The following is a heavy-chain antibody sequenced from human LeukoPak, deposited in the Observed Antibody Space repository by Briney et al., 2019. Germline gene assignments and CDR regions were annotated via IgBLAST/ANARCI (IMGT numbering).Heavy chain of an antibody. J-gene: IGHJ3*02. V-gene: IGHV3-23*01. CDR1: GFIFSNYA. D-gene: IGHD2-15*01. Sequence: GGSLRLSCAASGFIFSNYAMSWVRQAPGKGLEWVSAISVSGGSTYYADSVKGRFTISRDNSKNTLYLQMNSLRAEDTAVYYCVKALGYCSGGSCLAFDIWGQGTMVTVSS. CDR2: ISVSGGST. CDR3: VKALGYCSGGSCLAFDI.